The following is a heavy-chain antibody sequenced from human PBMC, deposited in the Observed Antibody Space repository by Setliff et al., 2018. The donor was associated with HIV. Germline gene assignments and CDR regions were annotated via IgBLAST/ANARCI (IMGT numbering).Heavy chain of an antibody. D-gene: IGHD3-3*01. CDR1: GFTFRNYK. CDR2: ISIGSGGAI. Sequence: PGGSLRLSCAASGFTFRNYKFNWVRQAPGRGLEWVSSISIGSGGAIDYADSVQGRFTISRDNSKNSLYLQMNGLRVEDTGVYCCARDNLYYNLYDGSPVYGMDVWGQGTTVTVSS. CDR3: ARDNLYYNLYDGSPVYGMDV. V-gene: IGHV3-21*01. J-gene: IGHJ6*02.